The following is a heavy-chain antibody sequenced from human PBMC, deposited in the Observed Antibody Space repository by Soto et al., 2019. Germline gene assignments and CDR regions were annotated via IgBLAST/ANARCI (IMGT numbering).Heavy chain of an antibody. Sequence: SETLSLTCAVYGGSFSGYYWSWIRQPPGKGLEWIGEINHSGSTNYNPSLKSRVTISVDTSKNQFSLKLSSVTAADTAVYYCARGGKYYYGSGTMDWFDTWGQGTLVTVSS. CDR3: ARGGKYYYGSGTMDWFDT. V-gene: IGHV4-34*01. CDR1: GGSFSGYY. J-gene: IGHJ5*02. D-gene: IGHD3-10*01. CDR2: INHSGST.